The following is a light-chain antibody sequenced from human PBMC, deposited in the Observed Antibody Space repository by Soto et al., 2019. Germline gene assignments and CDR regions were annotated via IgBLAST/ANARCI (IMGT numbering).Light chain of an antibody. J-gene: IGLJ3*02. CDR3: QTWGTGLWV. V-gene: IGLV4-69*01. CDR2: LNSDGSH. Sequence: QPVLTQSPSASASLGASVKLTCTLRSGHSKYAIAWHQQQPEKGPRCLLKLNSDGSHFKGDGIPDRFSGSSSGTERYLTISIHQSEDEAEYYCQTWGTGLWVFCGATKVTVL. CDR1: SGHSKYA.